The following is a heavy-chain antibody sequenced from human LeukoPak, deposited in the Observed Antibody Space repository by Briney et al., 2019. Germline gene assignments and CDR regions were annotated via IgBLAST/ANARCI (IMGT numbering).Heavy chain of an antibody. CDR1: GFSSSYT. CDR2: ISGSGGST. D-gene: IGHD3-9*01. Sequence: GAPRPPSAAACGFSSSYTPSWGRPAPRGGVGGVSSISGSGGSTYYADSVKGRFTISRDNSKNTLYLQMNSLRAEDTAVYYCAKVGYYDILTGPRLFDYWGQGTLVTVSS. CDR3: AKVGYYDILTGPRLFDY. J-gene: IGHJ4*02. V-gene: IGHV3-23*01.